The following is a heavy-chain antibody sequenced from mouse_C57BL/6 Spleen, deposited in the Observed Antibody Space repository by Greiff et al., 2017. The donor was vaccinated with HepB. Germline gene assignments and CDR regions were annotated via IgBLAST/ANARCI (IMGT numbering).Heavy chain of an antibody. D-gene: IGHD2-3*01. Sequence: EVQLQQSGPELVKPGASVKISCKASGYTFTDYYMNWVKQSHGKSLEWIGDINPNNGGTSYNQKFKGKATLTVDKSSSTAYMELRSLTSEDSAVYYCARTIDGYSGYYAMDYWGQGTSVTVSS. CDR3: ARTIDGYSGYYAMDY. CDR2: INPNNGGT. CDR1: GYTFTDYY. V-gene: IGHV1-26*01. J-gene: IGHJ4*01.